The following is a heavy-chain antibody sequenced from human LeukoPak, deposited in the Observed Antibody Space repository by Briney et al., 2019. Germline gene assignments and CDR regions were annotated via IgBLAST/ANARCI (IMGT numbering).Heavy chain of an antibody. CDR3: ARHVLTGGDY. CDR2: IYYSGSA. D-gene: IGHD3-22*01. CDR1: GGSISSSSYY. J-gene: IGHJ4*02. Sequence: SETLSLTCTVSGGSISSSSYYWGWIRQPPGRGLEWIGSIYYSGSAYYNPSLKSRVTISVDTSKNQFSLKLSSVTAADTAVYYCARHVLTGGDYWGQGTLVTVSS. V-gene: IGHV4-39*01.